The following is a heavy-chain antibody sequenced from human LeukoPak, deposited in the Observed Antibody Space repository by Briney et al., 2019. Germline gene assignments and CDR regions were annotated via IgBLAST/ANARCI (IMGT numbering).Heavy chain of an antibody. J-gene: IGHJ4*02. CDR2: ITDAVGST. Sequence: GGSLRLSCAASGFTVSSNYMSWVRQAPGKGLEWVSAITDAVGSTHYADSVKGRFTISSDNSKNTVYLQMNSLRPEDMAVYYCAKEIFSGLLYIDYWGQGTLVTVSS. CDR1: GFTVSSNY. D-gene: IGHD5-12*01. CDR3: AKEIFSGLLYIDY. V-gene: IGHV3-23*01.